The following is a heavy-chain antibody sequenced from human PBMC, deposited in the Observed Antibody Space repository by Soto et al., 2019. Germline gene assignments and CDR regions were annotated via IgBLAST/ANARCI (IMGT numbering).Heavy chain of an antibody. Sequence: ASVKASCKASGYTFTGYYMHWVRQAPGQGLEWMGWINPNSGGTNYAQKFQGRVTMTRDTSISTAYMELRSLRSDDTAVYYCAASRVDNNWNPGYWGQGTLVTVSS. CDR3: AASRVDNNWNPGY. CDR2: INPNSGGT. CDR1: GYTFTGYY. V-gene: IGHV1-2*02. D-gene: IGHD1-20*01. J-gene: IGHJ4*02.